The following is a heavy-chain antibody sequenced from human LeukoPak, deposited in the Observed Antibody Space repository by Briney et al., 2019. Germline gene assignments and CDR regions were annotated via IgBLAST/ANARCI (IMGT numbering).Heavy chain of an antibody. J-gene: IGHJ4*02. CDR2: IIPIFGTA. CDR3: ARLYYYDSSGYYSDY. CDR1: GGTFSSYA. Sequence: ASVKVSCKASGGTFSSYAISWVRQAPGQGLEWMGGIIPIFGTANYAQKFQGRVTITADESTSTAYMELSSLRSEDTAVYYCARLYYYDSSGYYSDYWGQGTLVTVSS. D-gene: IGHD3-22*01. V-gene: IGHV1-69*13.